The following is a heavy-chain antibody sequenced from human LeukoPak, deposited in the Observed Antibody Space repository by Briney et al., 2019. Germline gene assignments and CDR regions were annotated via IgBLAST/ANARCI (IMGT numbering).Heavy chain of an antibody. D-gene: IGHD2-8*02. J-gene: IGHJ5*02. V-gene: IGHV3-7*01. CDR3: AGGGGWLVVS. CDR2: IKQEGIEK. CDR1: GFALSGYW. Sequence: PGGSLRLSCGAAGFALSGYWMNWVRQAPGKGLEWVANIKQEGIEKNYAHSVKGRFTISRDNVKNSVFLEMNSLRVGDTAVYYCAGGGGWLVVSWGQGTLVTVSS.